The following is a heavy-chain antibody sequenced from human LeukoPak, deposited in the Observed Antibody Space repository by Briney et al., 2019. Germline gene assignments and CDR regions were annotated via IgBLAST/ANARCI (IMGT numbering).Heavy chain of an antibody. J-gene: IGHJ5*02. Sequence: GGSLRLSCTASGLTVSTNYMNWVRQAPGKGLEWVSVIYSSGTTYYADSVKGRFTISRDKSKNTLYLQMSSLRPEDTAMYYCARLEVRGVIGPWGQGTLVAVSS. CDR2: IYSSGTT. CDR3: ARLEVRGVIGP. V-gene: IGHV3-53*01. CDR1: GLTVSTNY. D-gene: IGHD3-10*01.